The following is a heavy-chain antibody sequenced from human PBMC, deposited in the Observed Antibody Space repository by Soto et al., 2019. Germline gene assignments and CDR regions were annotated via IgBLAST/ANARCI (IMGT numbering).Heavy chain of an antibody. CDR3: ARDTVVVVAATYYYYGMDV. V-gene: IGHV3-21*01. Sequence: GGSLRLACAASGFTFSSYSMNGVRQAPGKGLEWVSSISSSSSYIYYADSVKGRFTISRDNAKNSLYLQMNSLRAEDTAVYYCARDTVVVVAATYYYYGMDVWGQGTTVTVSS. D-gene: IGHD2-15*01. CDR2: ISSSSSYI. CDR1: GFTFSSYS. J-gene: IGHJ6*02.